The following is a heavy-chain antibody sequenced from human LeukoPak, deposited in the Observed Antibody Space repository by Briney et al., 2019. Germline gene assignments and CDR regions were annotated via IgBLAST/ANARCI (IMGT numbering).Heavy chain of an antibody. Sequence: ASVKVSCKASGYTFTGYYMHWVRQAPGQGLEWMGIINPSGGTTSYAQKFQGRVTMTRDMSTNTVYMELSSLRSEDTAVYYCARSAASLDPFDYWGQGTLVTVSS. V-gene: IGHV1-46*01. J-gene: IGHJ4*02. CDR1: GYTFTGYY. CDR2: INPSGGTT. CDR3: ARSAASLDPFDY. D-gene: IGHD2-2*01.